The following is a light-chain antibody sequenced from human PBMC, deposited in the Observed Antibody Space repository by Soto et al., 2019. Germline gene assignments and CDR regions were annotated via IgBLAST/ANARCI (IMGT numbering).Light chain of an antibody. V-gene: IGLV3-21*02. Sequence: SYELSHPPSVSLAPGHTARISCGGNNIGRKSVHWYQQKPGRAPVVVVYDDSDRPSGIPERFSGANSGDTATLTISRVEAGDDADYYCHVWDSSSGHYIFGTGTKVTVL. CDR2: DDS. J-gene: IGLJ1*01. CDR3: HVWDSSSGHYI. CDR1: NIGRKS.